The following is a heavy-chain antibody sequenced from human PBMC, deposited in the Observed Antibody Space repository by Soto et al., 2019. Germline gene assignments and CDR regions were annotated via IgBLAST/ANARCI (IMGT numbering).Heavy chain of an antibody. J-gene: IGHJ4*02. Sequence: QVQLQQWGAGLLKPSETLSLTCAVYGGSFSGYYWSWIRQPPGKGLEWIGEINHSGSTHYNPPLKGRVTISVVTSKNHVSLKLSSVTAADTAVYYCARGRRYSYGYWGQGTLVTVSS. CDR3: ARGRRYSYGY. CDR2: INHSGST. V-gene: IGHV4-34*01. D-gene: IGHD5-18*01. CDR1: GGSFSGYY.